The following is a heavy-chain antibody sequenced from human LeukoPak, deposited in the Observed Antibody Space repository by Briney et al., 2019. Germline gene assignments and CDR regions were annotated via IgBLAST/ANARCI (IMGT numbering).Heavy chain of an antibody. CDR1: GFTLSDYA. D-gene: IGHD6-6*01. CDR2: ISHDGKNQ. J-gene: IGHJ6*03. CDR3: ARDGAARLLRFYYYMDV. Sequence: PGGSLRLSCAASGFTLSDYAMHWVRQAPGKGLEWLGVISHDGKNQLYADSVKGRFTISRDNSQDTQFLQMNSLTPEDTAVYYCARDGAARLLRFYYYMDVWGKGTTVTVSS. V-gene: IGHV3-30*01.